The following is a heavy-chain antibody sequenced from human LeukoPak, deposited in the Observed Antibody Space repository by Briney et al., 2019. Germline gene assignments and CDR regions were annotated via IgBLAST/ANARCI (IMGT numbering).Heavy chain of an antibody. V-gene: IGHV4-34*01. J-gene: IGHJ4*02. CDR3: ARIGYGSGSYYNPVY. CDR1: GGSFSGYY. D-gene: IGHD3-10*01. CDR2: INHSGST. Sequence: SETLSLTCAVYGGSFSGYYWSWIRQPPGKGLEWIGEINHSGSTNYNPSLKSRVTISVDTSKNQFSLKLSSVTAADTAVYYCARIGYGSGSYYNPVYWGQGTLVTVSS.